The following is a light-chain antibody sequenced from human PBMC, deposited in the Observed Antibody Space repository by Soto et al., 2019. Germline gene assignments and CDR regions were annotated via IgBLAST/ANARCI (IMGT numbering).Light chain of an antibody. J-gene: IGLJ2*01. CDR1: SGHSSYA. CDR2: LNTDGSH. CDR3: HTWGPGIGV. Sequence: QSVLTQSPSASASLGASVKLTCTLSSGHSSYAIAWHQQQPEKGPRYLMKLNTDGSHSKGDGIPDRFSGSTSGAACYLPIPRPQAEDEADSFCHTWGPGIGVFGGGTQLTVL. V-gene: IGLV4-69*01.